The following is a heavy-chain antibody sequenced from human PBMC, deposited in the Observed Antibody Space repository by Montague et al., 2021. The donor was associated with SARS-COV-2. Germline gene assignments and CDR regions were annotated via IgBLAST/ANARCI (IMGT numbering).Heavy chain of an antibody. J-gene: IGHJ4*02. Sequence: TLSLTCTVSGGSISSGGYYWSRIRQPPGKGLEWIGYIYYSGSTYYNPSLKSRVTISVDTSKNQFSLKLSSVTAADTAAYYCARLTAGYCSGGSCYWGTGFDYWGQGTLVTVSS. V-gene: IGHV4-31*03. CDR2: IYYSGST. CDR3: ARLTAGYCSGGSCYWGTGFDY. CDR1: GGSISSGGYY. D-gene: IGHD2-15*01.